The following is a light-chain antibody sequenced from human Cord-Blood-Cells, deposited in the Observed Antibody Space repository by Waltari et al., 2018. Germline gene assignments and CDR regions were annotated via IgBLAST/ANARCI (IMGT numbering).Light chain of an antibody. CDR1: SSDAGGSNY. CDR2: DVS. CDR3: SSYTSSSTLV. V-gene: IGLV2-14*01. Sequence: QSALTQPASVSGSPGQSITISCTGPSSDAGGSNYVRWYQQHPGKAPKRMIYDVSNRPSGVSNRFSGSKSGNTASLTISGLQAEDEADYYCSSYTSSSTLVFGGGTKLTVL. J-gene: IGLJ2*01.